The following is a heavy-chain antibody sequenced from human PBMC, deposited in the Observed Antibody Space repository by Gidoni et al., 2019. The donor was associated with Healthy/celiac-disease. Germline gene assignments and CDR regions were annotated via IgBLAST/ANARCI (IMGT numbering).Heavy chain of an antibody. CDR1: GFTFSSYG. CDR3: AREGYCSGGSCYGYYYYGMDV. J-gene: IGHJ6*02. D-gene: IGHD2-15*01. CDR2: IWYDGSNK. Sequence: QVQLVESGGGVVQPGRSLRLSCAASGFTFSSYGMHWVRQAPGKGLEWVAVIWYDGSNKYYADSVKGRFTISRDNSKNTLYLQMNSLRAEDTAVYYCAREGYCSGGSCYGYYYYGMDVWGQGTTVTVSS. V-gene: IGHV3-33*01.